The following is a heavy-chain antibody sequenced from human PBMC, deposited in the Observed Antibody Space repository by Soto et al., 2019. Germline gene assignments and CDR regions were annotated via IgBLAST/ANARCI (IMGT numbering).Heavy chain of an antibody. CDR2: IKQDGSEK. D-gene: IGHD2-2*01. CDR1: GFTFSSYW. V-gene: IGHV3-7*01. J-gene: IGHJ6*03. CDR3: ARSVVVPAAYFDYMDV. Sequence: EVQLVESGGGLVQPGGSLRLSCAASGFTFSSYWMSWVRQAPGKGLEWVANIKQDGSEKYYVDSVKGRFTISRDNAKNSLYLQMKSLRAEDTAVYYCARSVVVPAAYFDYMDVWGKGTTVTVSS.